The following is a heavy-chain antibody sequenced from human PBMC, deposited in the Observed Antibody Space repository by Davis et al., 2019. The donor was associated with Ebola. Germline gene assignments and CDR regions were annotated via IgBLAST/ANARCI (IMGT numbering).Heavy chain of an antibody. D-gene: IGHD3-22*01. Sequence: GESLKISCAASGFTFSSYWMSWVRQAPGKGLEWVANIKQDGSEKYYVDSVKGRFTISRDNAKNSLYLQMNSLRAEDTAVYYCAREDYYDSSGYGDYWGQGTLVTVSS. V-gene: IGHV3-7*01. CDR1: GFTFSSYW. CDR2: IKQDGSEK. CDR3: AREDYYDSSGYGDY. J-gene: IGHJ4*02.